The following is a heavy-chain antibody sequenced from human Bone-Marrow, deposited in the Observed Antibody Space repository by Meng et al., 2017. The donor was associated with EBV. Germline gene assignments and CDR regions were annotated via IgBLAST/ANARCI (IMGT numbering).Heavy chain of an antibody. CDR1: GYTFSGYQ. J-gene: IGHJ4*02. V-gene: IGHV1-2*04. CDR3: AMGLATDFDY. CDR2: IKFDSGGT. Sequence: VQLVPSGAGGRKPVSSLKCSCRASGYTFSGYQVSWVRQAPGQGLEWVGWIKFDSGGTDSAENFQAWVTMTRDTSNTTACMEVTGLRSDDTAVYYCAMGLATDFDYWGQGTLVTVSS. D-gene: IGHD5-12*01.